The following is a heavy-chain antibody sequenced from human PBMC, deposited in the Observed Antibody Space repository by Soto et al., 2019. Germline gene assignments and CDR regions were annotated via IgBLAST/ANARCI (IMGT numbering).Heavy chain of an antibody. J-gene: IGHJ5*02. CDR1: GYAFTTSA. CDR2: INPATGDT. D-gene: IGHD3-10*01. Sequence: QVHLVQSGAEVQKPGASVRISCQASGYAFTTSAIHWVRQAPGQSLEWMGWINPATGDTKYSQSVRGRGTFALDTSATTAYMDLSSLASHDTAVYYCARAAGRSKLLPYYFHPWGQGTLVTVSS. V-gene: IGHV1-3*01. CDR3: ARAAGRSKLLPYYFHP.